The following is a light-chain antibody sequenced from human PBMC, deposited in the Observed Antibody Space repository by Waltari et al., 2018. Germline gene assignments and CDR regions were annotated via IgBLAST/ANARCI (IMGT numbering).Light chain of an antibody. V-gene: IGKV3-11*01. CDR3: QQRSNWPRT. Sequence: SCRARQSVTNPLAWDQQKPGQAPRLLIYSASNRATGVPARFSGSGSGTDFTLTISSLEPEDFAVYYCQQRSNWPRTFGQGTKVEIK. J-gene: IGKJ1*01. CDR2: SAS. CDR1: QSVTNP.